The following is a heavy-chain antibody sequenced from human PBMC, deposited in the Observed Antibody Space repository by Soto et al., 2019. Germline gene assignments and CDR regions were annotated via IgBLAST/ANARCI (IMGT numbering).Heavy chain of an antibody. CDR1: GYTFTSYA. D-gene: IGHD3-16*02. CDR3: ARDHPHYDYIWGSYRRYNWFDP. CDR2: INAGNGNT. Sequence: GASVKVSCKASGYTFTSYAMHWVRQAPGQRLEWMGWINAGNGNTKYSQKFQGRVTITRDTSASTAYMELSSLRSEDTAVYYCARDHPHYDYIWGSYRRYNWFDPWGQGTLVTVSS. V-gene: IGHV1-3*01. J-gene: IGHJ5*02.